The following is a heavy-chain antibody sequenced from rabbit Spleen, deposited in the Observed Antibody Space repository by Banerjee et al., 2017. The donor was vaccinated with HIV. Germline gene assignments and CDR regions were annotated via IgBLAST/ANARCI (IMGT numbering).Heavy chain of an antibody. V-gene: IGHV1S40*01. J-gene: IGHJ6*01. CDR3: ARDTSTSFSTYGMDL. Sequence: QSLEESGGALVTPGGTLTLTCTASGFSFSSSYYMCWVRQPPGKGLEWIACIGAGSSGTTYYATWAKGRFTISKTSSTTVTLQMTSLTAADTATYFCARDTSTSFSTYGMDLWGPGTLVTVS. CDR1: GFSFSSSYY. CDR2: IGAGSSGTT. D-gene: IGHD1-1*01.